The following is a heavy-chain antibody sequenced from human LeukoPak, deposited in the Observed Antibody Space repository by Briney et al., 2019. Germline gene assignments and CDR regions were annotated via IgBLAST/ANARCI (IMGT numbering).Heavy chain of an antibody. D-gene: IGHD5-18*01. J-gene: IGHJ4*02. V-gene: IGHV4-59*12. CDR2: IYHSGST. Sequence: PSETLSLTCTVSGGSISSYYWSWIRQPPGKGLEWIGYIYHSGSTYYNPSLKSRVTISVDRSKNQFSLKLSSVTAADTAVYYCARYSYGPKYYFDYWGQGTLVTVSS. CDR1: GGSISSYY. CDR3: ARYSYGPKYYFDY.